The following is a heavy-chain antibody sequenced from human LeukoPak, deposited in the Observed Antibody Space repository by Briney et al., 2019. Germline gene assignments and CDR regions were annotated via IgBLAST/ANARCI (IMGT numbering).Heavy chain of an antibody. CDR1: GFTFKDYG. D-gene: IGHD3-16*01. CDR3: AKDANWARDY. J-gene: IGHJ4*02. V-gene: IGHV3-30*02. Sequence: GGSLRLSCAASGFTFKDYGMHWVRQAPGKGLEWVAYIRHHGNDKYYVDSVKGRFTVSRDTSKNMMYLQMNSLRTEDTAVYYCAKDANWARDYWGQGTLVTVSS. CDR2: IRHHGNDK.